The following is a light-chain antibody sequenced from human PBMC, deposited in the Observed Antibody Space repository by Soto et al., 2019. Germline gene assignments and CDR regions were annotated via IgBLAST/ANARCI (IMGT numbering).Light chain of an antibody. J-gene: IGKJ3*01. CDR1: QSVSSS. Sequence: EIVLTQSPATLSLSPGERATLSCRASQSVSSSLAWYQQKPGQAPRLLIYDASNRAPGIPARFSGSGSGTDFTLTISSLEPADFAVYYCQQRSNWPPFTFGPGTKVDIK. V-gene: IGKV3-11*01. CDR3: QQRSNWPPFT. CDR2: DAS.